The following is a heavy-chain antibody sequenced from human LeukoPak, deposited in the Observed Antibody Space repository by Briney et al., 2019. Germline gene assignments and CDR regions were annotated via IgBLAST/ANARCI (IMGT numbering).Heavy chain of an antibody. D-gene: IGHD6-13*01. V-gene: IGHV1-46*01. CDR3: AREEYDAAAGTKYFQH. CDR1: GYTFTSYY. CDR2: INPSYGST. J-gene: IGHJ1*01. Sequence: ASVKVSRKASGYTFTSYYMHWVRQAPGQGLEWMGIINPSYGSTSYAQKFQGRVTMTRDTSTSTVYMELSSLRSEDTAVYYCAREEYDAAAGTKYFQHWGQGTLVTASS.